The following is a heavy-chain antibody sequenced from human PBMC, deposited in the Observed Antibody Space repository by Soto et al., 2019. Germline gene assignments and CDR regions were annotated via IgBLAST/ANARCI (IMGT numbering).Heavy chain of an antibody. CDR2: ISYDGSNK. D-gene: IGHD3-10*01. V-gene: IGHV3-30-3*01. CDR1: GFTFSSYA. CDR3: ARDMGRWLFKVGAKKIDY. Sequence: QVQLVESGGGVVQPGRSLRLSCAASGFTFSSYAMHWVRQAPGKGLEWVAVISYDGSNKYYADSVKGRFTISRDNSKNTLYLQMNSLRAEDTAVYYCARDMGRWLFKVGAKKIDYWGQGTLVTVSS. J-gene: IGHJ4*02.